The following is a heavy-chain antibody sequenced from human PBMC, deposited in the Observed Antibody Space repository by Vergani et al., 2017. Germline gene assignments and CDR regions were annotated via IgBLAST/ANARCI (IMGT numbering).Heavy chain of an antibody. J-gene: IGHJ5*01. CDR1: GGTFSSYA. CDR2: IIPIFGTA. V-gene: IGHV1-69*05. Sequence: QVQLVQSGAEVKKPGSSVKVSCKASGGTFSSYAISWVRQAPGQGLEWMGRIIPIFGTANYAQKFQGRVTMTRDTSTSTVYMELSSLRSEDTAIYYCARWGNEKRLDSWGQGTLVTVSS. CDR3: ARWGNEKRLDS. D-gene: IGHD1-1*01.